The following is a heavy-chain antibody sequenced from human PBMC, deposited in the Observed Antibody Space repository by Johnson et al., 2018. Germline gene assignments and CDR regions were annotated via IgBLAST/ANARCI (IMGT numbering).Heavy chain of an antibody. CDR2: PYRGDPT. CDR3: ARGVWTTVTTHWYFDL. D-gene: IGHD4-17*01. Sequence: EVQLVESGGGLIQPGGSXRLSCAASGFTVSTNYLSWVRQAPGKGLEWVSVPYRGDPTYYADSVRGRFTISRDNSKNTLYLQMNSLRAEDTAVYYWARGVWTTVTTHWYFDLWGRGTLVTVSS. J-gene: IGHJ2*01. V-gene: IGHV3-53*01. CDR1: GFTVSTNY.